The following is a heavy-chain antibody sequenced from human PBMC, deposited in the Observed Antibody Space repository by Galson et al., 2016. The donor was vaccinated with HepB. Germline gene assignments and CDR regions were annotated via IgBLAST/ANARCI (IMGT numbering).Heavy chain of an antibody. J-gene: IGHJ5*01. D-gene: IGHD2-2*01. V-gene: IGHV3-30*18. Sequence: SLRLSCAASGFTFSSYGMHWVRQAPGKGLEWVAVISYDGSNKDYADSVKGRFTISRDNSKNTLYLQMDSLRAEDTAVYYCVKEDCSTSCYFFLGEQGWFDSWGQGTLVTVSS. CDR1: GFTFSSYG. CDR2: ISYDGSNK. CDR3: VKEDCSTSCYFFLGEQGWFDS.